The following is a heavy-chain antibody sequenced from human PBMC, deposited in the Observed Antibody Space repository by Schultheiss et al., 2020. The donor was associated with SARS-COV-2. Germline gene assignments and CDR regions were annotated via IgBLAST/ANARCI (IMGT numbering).Heavy chain of an antibody. CDR1: GGSISSYY. D-gene: IGHD4-17*01. V-gene: IGHV4-59*08. J-gene: IGHJ5*02. CDR3: ARHYSDYGDYPNWFDP. CDR2: IYYSGST. Sequence: SETLSLTCTVSGGSISSYYWSWIRQPPGKGLEWIGYIYYSGSTYYNPSLKSRVTISVDTSKNQFSLKLSSVTAADTAVYYCARHYSDYGDYPNWFDPWGQGTLVTVSS.